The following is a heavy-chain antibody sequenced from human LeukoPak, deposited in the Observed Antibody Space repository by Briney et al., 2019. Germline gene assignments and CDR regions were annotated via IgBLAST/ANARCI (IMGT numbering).Heavy chain of an antibody. CDR2: IYYSGNT. J-gene: IGHJ4*02. Sequence: SETLSLTCTVSGGSISSYYWSWIRQPPGKGLEWIGYIYYSGNTNYNPSLKSRVTISVDTSKNQSSLKLSSVTAADTAVYYCARRGQWGHFDYWGQGTLVTVSS. CDR1: GGSISSYY. CDR3: ARRGQWGHFDY. D-gene: IGHD2-8*01. V-gene: IGHV4-59*08.